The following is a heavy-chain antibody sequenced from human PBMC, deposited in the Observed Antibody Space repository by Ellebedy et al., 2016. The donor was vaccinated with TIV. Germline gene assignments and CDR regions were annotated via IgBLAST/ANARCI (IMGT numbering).Heavy chain of an antibody. CDR1: GGTFSSYA. CDR2: IIPVFRTA. J-gene: IGHJ5*01. V-gene: IGHV1-69*13. D-gene: IGHD1-1*01. Sequence: AASVKVSCKASGGTFSSYAISWVRQAPGQGLEWMGGIIPVFRTADYAQKFQDRVTITADESTRTAYMELRSLTSEDTAVYYCAREYKWNDFNWFDSWGQGSLVTVSS. CDR3: AREYKWNDFNWFDS.